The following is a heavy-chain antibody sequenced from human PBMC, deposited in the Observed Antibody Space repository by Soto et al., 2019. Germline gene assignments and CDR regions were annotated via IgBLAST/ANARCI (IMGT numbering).Heavy chain of an antibody. V-gene: IGHV1-69*13. CDR3: ASPGCGGDCYSNYYYYGMDV. Sequence: SVKVSCKASGGTFSSYAISWLRQSPGQGLEWMGGIIPIFGTANYAQKFQGRVTITADESTSTAYMELSSLRSEDTAVYYCASPGCGGDCYSNYYYYGMDVWGQGTTVTVSS. CDR1: GGTFSSYA. CDR2: IIPIFGTA. J-gene: IGHJ6*02. D-gene: IGHD2-21*02.